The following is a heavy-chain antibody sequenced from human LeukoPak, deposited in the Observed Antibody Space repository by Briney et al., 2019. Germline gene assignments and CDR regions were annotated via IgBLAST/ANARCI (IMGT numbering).Heavy chain of an antibody. J-gene: IGHJ5*02. Sequence: GGSLRLSCAASGFTFSSYGMHWVREAPGKGLEGVTFIRSDGNNKYYADSVKGRFTISRDISKNTLYLQMNSLRAEDTAVYYCARARNSGGITMLRGVKDRGWFDPWGQGTLVTVSS. D-gene: IGHD3-10*01. CDR1: GFTFSSYG. V-gene: IGHV3-30*02. CDR3: ARARNSGGITMLRGVKDRGWFDP. CDR2: IRSDGNNK.